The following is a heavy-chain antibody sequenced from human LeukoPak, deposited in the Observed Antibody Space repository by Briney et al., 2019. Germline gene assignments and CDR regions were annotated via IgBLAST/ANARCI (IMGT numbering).Heavy chain of an antibody. CDR3: ARSIEYSSSEAGFDG. CDR1: GYTFTSYY. V-gene: IGHV1-46*01. J-gene: IGHJ5*02. Sequence: ASVKVSCKASGYTFTSYYMHWVRQAPGQGLEWMGIINPSGGSTSYAQNFQGRVTMPRDTSTSTVCMELSSLTSEDTAVYYCARSIEYSSSEAGFDGWGQGTLVTVSS. CDR2: INPSGGST. D-gene: IGHD6-6*01.